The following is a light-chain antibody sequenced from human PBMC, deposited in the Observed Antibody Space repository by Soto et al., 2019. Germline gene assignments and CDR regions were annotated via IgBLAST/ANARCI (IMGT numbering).Light chain of an antibody. CDR3: QQYHSYPYT. CDR1: QTISTW. Sequence: DIQMTQSPSTLSASVGDRVTITCRASQTISTWLAWYQQKSGKAPKLLIYDASILKSGVPSRFSGSGSGTEFTLTISSLQPDDFATYYCQQYHSYPYTFGQGTKVDI. CDR2: DAS. J-gene: IGKJ2*01. V-gene: IGKV1-5*01.